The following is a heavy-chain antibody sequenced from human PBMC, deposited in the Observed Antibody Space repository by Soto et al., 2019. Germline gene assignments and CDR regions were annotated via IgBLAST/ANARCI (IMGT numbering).Heavy chain of an antibody. CDR3: ARDSSSLDY. D-gene: IGHD6-6*01. CDR2: ISSSSTI. J-gene: IGHJ4*02. Sequence: GGSLRLSCAASGFTFSSYSMNWVRQAPGKGLEWVSYISSSSTIYYADSVKGRFTISRDNAKNSLYLQMNSLRDEDTAVYYCARDSSSLDYWGQGTLVTVSS. CDR1: GFTFSSYS. V-gene: IGHV3-48*02.